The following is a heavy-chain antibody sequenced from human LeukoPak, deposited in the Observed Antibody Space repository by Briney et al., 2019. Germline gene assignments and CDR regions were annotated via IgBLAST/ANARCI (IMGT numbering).Heavy chain of an antibody. CDR1: GYTFTSYD. Sequence: ASVKVSCKASGYTFTSYDINWVRQATGQGLEWMGWINPNSGGTNYAQKFQGRVTMTRDTSISTAYMELSRLRSDDTAVYYCARGDYGDYVLFYDYWGQGTLVTVSS. CDR2: INPNSGGT. CDR3: ARGDYGDYVLFYDY. V-gene: IGHV1-2*02. D-gene: IGHD4-17*01. J-gene: IGHJ4*02.